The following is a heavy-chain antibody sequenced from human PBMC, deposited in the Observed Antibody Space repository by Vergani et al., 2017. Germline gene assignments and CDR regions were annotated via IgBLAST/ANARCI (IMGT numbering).Heavy chain of an antibody. CDR1: GYTFTSYD. V-gene: IGHV1-8*01. CDR2: MNPNSGNT. D-gene: IGHD3-16*02. CDR3: ASQHYVWGSYRAYYFDY. Sequence: QVQLVQSGAEVKKPGASVKVSCKASGYTFTSYDINWVRQATGQGLEWMGWMNPNSGNTGYAQKFQGRVTMTRNTSISTAYMELSSLRSEDTAVYYCASQHYVWGSYRAYYFDYWGQGTLVTVSS. J-gene: IGHJ4*02.